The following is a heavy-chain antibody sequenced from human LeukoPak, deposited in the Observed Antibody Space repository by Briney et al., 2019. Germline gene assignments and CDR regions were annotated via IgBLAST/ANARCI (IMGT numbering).Heavy chain of an antibody. CDR3: TTGDNYYCSGGSCRGYYFDY. CDR2: IKSKTDGGTT. CDR1: GFTFSNAW. V-gene: IGHV3-15*01. D-gene: IGHD2-15*01. J-gene: IGHJ4*02. Sequence: GSLRLSCAASGFTFSNAWMSWVRQAPGKGLEWVGRIKSKTDGGTTDYAAPVKGRFTISRDDSKNTLYLQMNSLKTEDTAVYYCTTGDNYYCSGGSCRGYYFDYWGQGTLVTVSS.